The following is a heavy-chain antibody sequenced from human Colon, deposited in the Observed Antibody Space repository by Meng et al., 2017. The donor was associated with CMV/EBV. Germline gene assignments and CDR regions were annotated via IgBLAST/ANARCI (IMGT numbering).Heavy chain of an antibody. CDR2: KSFDGSME. J-gene: IGHJ4*02. CDR1: GFIFSSYA. CDR3: ARDRLGGIDY. V-gene: IGHV3-30-3*01. D-gene: IGHD3-16*01. Sequence: GESLKISCEGSGFIFSSYAMHWVRQAPGKGVEWLAVKSFDGSMEYHADSVKGRFIISRDNSKNSVYLQMNSLRSDDTAVYYCARDRLGGIDYWGLGTLVTVSS.